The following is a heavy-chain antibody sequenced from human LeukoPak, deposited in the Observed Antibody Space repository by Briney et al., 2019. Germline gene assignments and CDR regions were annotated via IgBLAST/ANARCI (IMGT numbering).Heavy chain of an antibody. CDR3: AKWAYYDFWSGHYKSHFDS. D-gene: IGHD3-3*01. CDR1: GFTFKNYA. J-gene: IGHJ4*02. CDR2: IRDSGNGT. Sequence: GGSLRLFCVVSGFTFKNYAMSWVRRAPGKGLECVSSIRDSGNGTDYADSVKGRFTVSRDNSKNTLYLHMNTLSAEDTAVYYCAKWAYYDFWSGHYKSHFDSWGQGTLVTVSP. V-gene: IGHV3-23*01.